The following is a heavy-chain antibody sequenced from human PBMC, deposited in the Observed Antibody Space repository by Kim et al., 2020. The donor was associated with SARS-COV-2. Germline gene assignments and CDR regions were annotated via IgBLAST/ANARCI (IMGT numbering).Heavy chain of an antibody. D-gene: IGHD2-15*01. CDR1: GYTFTSYG. J-gene: IGHJ6*02. V-gene: IGHV1-18*01. Sequence: ASVKVSCKASGYTFTSYGISWVRQAPGQGLEWMGWISAYNGNTNYAQKLQGRVTMTTDTSTSTAYMELRSLRSDDTAVYYCARMVGSCSGGSCDSGWYYYYGMDVWGQGTTVTVSS. CDR2: ISAYNGNT. CDR3: ARMVGSCSGGSCDSGWYYYYGMDV.